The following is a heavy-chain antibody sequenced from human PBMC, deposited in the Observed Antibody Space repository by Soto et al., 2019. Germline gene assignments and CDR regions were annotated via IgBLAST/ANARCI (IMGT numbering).Heavy chain of an antibody. V-gene: IGHV2-5*02. CDR3: AHSKFEAAPGV. Sequence: QITLKESGPTLVKPTQTLTLTCTFSGFSLSTSGVGVGWIRQPPGKALEWLALIYWDDDKRFSPSLKSRLTXTXXTSKNQVVLTMTNMDPVDTATYYCAHSKFEAAPGVWGQGTTVTVSS. CDR2: IYWDDDK. CDR1: GFSLSTSGVG. J-gene: IGHJ6*02. D-gene: IGHD6-13*01.